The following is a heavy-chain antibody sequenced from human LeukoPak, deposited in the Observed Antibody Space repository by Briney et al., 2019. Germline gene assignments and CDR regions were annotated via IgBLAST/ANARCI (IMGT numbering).Heavy chain of an antibody. J-gene: IGHJ6*03. CDR1: GYTFTSYD. D-gene: IGHD2/OR15-2a*01. CDR2: MNPNSGNT. CDR3: ARVSRVGTYYYYYYMDV. Sequence: ASVKVSCKASGYTFTSYDINWVRQATGQGPEWMGWMNPNSGNTGYAQKFQGRVTMTRNTSISTAYMELSSLRSEDTAVYYCARVSRVGTYYYYYYMDVWGKGTTVTVSS. V-gene: IGHV1-8*01.